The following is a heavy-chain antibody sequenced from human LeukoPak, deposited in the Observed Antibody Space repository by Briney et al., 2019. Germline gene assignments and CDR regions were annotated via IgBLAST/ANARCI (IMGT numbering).Heavy chain of an antibody. CDR2: IRYDGSNK. V-gene: IGHV3-30*02. D-gene: IGHD6-19*01. CDR3: AKEAYSSGWYWLDY. Sequence: GGSLRLSCAASGFTFSSYGMHWVRQAPGKGLEWVAFIRYDGSNKYYADSVKGRFTISRDNSKNTLYLQMNSLRAEDTAVYYCAKEAYSSGWYWLDYWGQGTLVTVSS. J-gene: IGHJ4*02. CDR1: GFTFSSYG.